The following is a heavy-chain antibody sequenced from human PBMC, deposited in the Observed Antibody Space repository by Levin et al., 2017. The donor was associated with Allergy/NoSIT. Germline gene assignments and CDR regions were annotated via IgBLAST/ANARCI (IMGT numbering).Heavy chain of an antibody. J-gene: IGHJ4*02. V-gene: IGHV3-74*01. CDR1: GFSFSSYW. CDR2: INSDGSST. Sequence: GGSLRLSCAASGFSFSSYWMHWVRQAPGKGLVWVSRINSDGSSTNYADSVKGRLTISRDNAKSTLYLQMNSLGAADTAVYYCARGYFDFSAYTLYWGQGTLVTVSS. CDR3: ARGYFDFSAYTLY. D-gene: IGHD3-22*01.